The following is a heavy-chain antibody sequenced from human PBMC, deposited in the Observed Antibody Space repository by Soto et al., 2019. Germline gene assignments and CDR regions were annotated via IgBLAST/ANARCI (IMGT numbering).Heavy chain of an antibody. Sequence: HIALKESGPTLVKPTQTLTLTCSSSGFSFSSGGVGVGWLRQPPGKALKWLALIHWDGDIYSSPSIKHRLTITKVSSRDQIALTMTNMDPADTATYYCAHRLSNPTPTFCYSRAMDVWGHGTTVTVS. V-gene: IGHV2-5*02. J-gene: IGHJ6*02. CDR3: AHRLSNPTPTFCYSRAMDV. CDR2: IHWDGDI. D-gene: IGHD2-15*01. CDR1: GFSFSSGGVG.